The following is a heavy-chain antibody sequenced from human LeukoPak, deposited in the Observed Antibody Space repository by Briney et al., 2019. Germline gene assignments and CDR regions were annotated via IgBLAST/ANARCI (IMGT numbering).Heavy chain of an antibody. CDR3: ARQGSDRERIMIFGVVPSAFDI. Sequence: GESLKISCKGSGYSFTSYWIGWVRQMPGKGLEWMGIIYPGDSDTRYSPSFQGQVTISADKSISIAYLQWSSLKASDTAMYYCARQGSDRERIMIFGVVPSAFDIWGQGTMVTVSS. J-gene: IGHJ3*02. D-gene: IGHD3-3*01. V-gene: IGHV5-51*01. CDR2: IYPGDSDT. CDR1: GYSFTSYW.